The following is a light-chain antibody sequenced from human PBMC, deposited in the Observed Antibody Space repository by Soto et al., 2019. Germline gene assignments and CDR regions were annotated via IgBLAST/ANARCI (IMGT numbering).Light chain of an antibody. J-gene: IGKJ1*01. CDR1: QSVSSN. CDR3: QQYNNWPWT. V-gene: IGKV3-15*01. Sequence: EIVMTQSPATLSVSPGERATLSCRASQSVSSNLAWYQQKPGQAPRLLIYDASTMPTGIPARFSGSGSGTEFTLTISSLQSEDFAVYYCQQYNNWPWTFGQGTKVEIK. CDR2: DAS.